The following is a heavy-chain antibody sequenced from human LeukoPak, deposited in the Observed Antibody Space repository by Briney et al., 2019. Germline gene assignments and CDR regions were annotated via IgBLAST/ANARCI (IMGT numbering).Heavy chain of an antibody. CDR2: ISGNGISA. CDR1: GFTFNIYA. J-gene: IGHJ4*02. V-gene: IGHV3-23*01. Sequence: GGSLRLSCAASGFTFNIYAMNWVRQAPGKGLEWVSSISGNGISAFYADSVKGRFAISRDNSKNTFFLQMNSPRAEDTAVYYCAKGASDWFLRPFDYWAQGTLVTVSS. D-gene: IGHD3-9*01. CDR3: AKGASDWFLRPFDY.